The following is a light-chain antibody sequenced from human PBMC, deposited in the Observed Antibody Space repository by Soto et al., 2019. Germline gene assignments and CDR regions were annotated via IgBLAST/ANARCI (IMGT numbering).Light chain of an antibody. CDR1: QSISSW. J-gene: IGKJ1*01. V-gene: IGKV1-5*01. CDR2: DAS. Sequence: DIQMTQSPSTLSASVGDRVTITCRASQSISSWLAWYQQKQGKAPKLLKYDASSLESGVPSRFSGSGSGTEFTLTVSSLEPYDFATYYCQQYSSYSPATFGQGPKVEIK. CDR3: QQYSSYSPAT.